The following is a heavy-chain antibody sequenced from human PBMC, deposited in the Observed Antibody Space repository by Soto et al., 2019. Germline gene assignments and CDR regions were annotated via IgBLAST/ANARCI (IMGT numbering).Heavy chain of an antibody. D-gene: IGHD3-9*01. V-gene: IGHV3-23*01. CDR1: GFTFSSHA. Sequence: EVHLLESGGNLVQPGGSLRLSCAASGFTFSSHAMSWVRQAPGKGPEWVSSISGSGDVIHYADSVKGRFTISRDNSKNTLWLQMNSLRAEDTAVYYCAKAIRFLDMALDNWGQGALVTVSS. CDR2: ISGSGDVI. J-gene: IGHJ4*02. CDR3: AKAIRFLDMALDN.